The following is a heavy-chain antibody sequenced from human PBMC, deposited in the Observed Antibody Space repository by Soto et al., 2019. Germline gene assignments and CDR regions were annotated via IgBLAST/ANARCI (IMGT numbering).Heavy chain of an antibody. D-gene: IGHD5-18*01. J-gene: IGHJ6*02. Sequence: SETLSLTCAVSGGSISSSNWWSWVRQPPGKGLEWIGEIYHSGSTNCNPSLKSRVTISVEKSKNQFSLKLSSVTAADTAVYYCAGWIQLQQYYYYGMDVWGQGTTVT. V-gene: IGHV4-4*02. CDR1: GGSISSSNW. CDR2: IYHSGST. CDR3: AGWIQLQQYYYYGMDV.